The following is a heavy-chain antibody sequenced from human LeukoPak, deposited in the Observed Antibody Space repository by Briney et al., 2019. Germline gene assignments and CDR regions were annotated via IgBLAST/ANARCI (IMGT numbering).Heavy chain of an antibody. D-gene: IGHD2-2*02. CDR2: ISSSGSTI. CDR1: GFTFSSYE. J-gene: IGHJ4*02. Sequence: SGGSPRLSCAASGFTFSSYEMNWVRQAPGKGLEWVSYISSSGSTIYYADSVKGRFTISRDNAKNSLYLQMNSLRAEDTAVYYCARCYSATISFDYWGQGTLVTVSS. CDR3: ARCYSATISFDY. V-gene: IGHV3-48*03.